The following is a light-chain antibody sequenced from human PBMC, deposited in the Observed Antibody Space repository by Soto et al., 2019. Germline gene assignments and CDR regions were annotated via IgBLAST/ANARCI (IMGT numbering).Light chain of an antibody. CDR2: WAS. J-gene: IGKJ5*01. CDR3: QQYYTTPPIT. Sequence: DIVMTQSPDSLAVSLGETATINCKSSQSVLYSSNNKNYLAWYQQKPGQPPKLLIYWASTRESGVPDRFSGSGSGTDFTLTISSLQAEDVAVYYCQQYYTTPPITGGQGTRLEIK. V-gene: IGKV4-1*01. CDR1: QSVLYSSNNKNY.